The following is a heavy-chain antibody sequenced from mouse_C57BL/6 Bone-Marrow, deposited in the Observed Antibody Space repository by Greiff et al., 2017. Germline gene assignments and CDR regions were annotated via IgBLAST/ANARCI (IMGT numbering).Heavy chain of an antibody. V-gene: IGHV1-69*01. J-gene: IGHJ4*01. CDR1: GHTFTSYW. D-gene: IGHD2-5*01. CDR2: IDPSDSYT. CDR3: ARSAYYSNLYAMDY. Sequence: QVQLQQPGAELVMPGASVKLSCKASGHTFTSYWMHWVKQRPGQGLEWIGEIDPSDSYTNYNQKFKGKSTLTVDKSSSTAYMQLSSLTSEDSAVYYCARSAYYSNLYAMDYWGQGTSVTVSS.